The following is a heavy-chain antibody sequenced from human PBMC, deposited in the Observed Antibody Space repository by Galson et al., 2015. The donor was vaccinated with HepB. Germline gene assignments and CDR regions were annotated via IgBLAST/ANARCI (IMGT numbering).Heavy chain of an antibody. CDR3: ARDGTGSEHYHMDV. J-gene: IGHJ6*03. CDR2: INPNSGVT. V-gene: IGHV1-2*06. CDR1: GYTFTAYF. D-gene: IGHD2-8*02. Sequence: SVKVSCKASGYTFTAYFMHWVRQAPGQGLEWMGRINPNSGVTRFAQNFQGRVTMTRDTSSSTAYMDLSSLRPDDTAVYYCARDGTGSEHYHMDVWGKGTKVTVSS.